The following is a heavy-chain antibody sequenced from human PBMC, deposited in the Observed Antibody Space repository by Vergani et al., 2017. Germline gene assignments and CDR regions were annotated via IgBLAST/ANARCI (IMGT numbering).Heavy chain of an antibody. D-gene: IGHD5-24*01. V-gene: IGHV5-51*01. CDR3: ARLEMATGGGLGMDV. CDR1: GYSFTSYW. J-gene: IGHJ6*02. Sequence: EVQLVQSGAEVKKPGESLKISCKCSGYSFTSYWIGCVRQMPGKGLEWMGIIYPGYSDTSYSPYFQGQVTISADKSISTAYLQWSSLKASDTAMYYCARLEMATGGGLGMDVWGQGTTVTVS. CDR2: IYPGYSDT.